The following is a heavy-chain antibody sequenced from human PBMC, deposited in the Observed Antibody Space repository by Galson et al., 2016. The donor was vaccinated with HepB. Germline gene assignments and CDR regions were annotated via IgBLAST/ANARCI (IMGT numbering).Heavy chain of an antibody. CDR3: AREVGGFFFGSGTYASYGMDV. V-gene: IGHV4-59*01. CDR1: GASISYYY. J-gene: IGHJ6*02. CDR2: IYYSGST. Sequence: ETLSLTCNVSGASISYYYWSWIRQPPGQALEWIGYIYYSGSTKYNPSLKSRVTISIDTSKKHFSLRVSSVTSADTAVYYCAREVGGFFFGSGTYASYGMDVWGQGTTVTVSS. D-gene: IGHD3-10*01.